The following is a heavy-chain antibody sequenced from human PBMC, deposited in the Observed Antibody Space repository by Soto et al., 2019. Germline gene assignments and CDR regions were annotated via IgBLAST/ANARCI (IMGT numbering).Heavy chain of an antibody. CDR1: GFTFSSYG. CDR2: IWYDGSNK. Sequence: QVQLVESEGGVVQPGRSLRLSCAASGFTFSSYGMHWVRQAPGKGLEWVAVIWYDGSNKYYADSVKGRFTISRDNSKNTLYLQMNSLRAEDTAVYYCARDGANEAGFDYWGQGTLVTVSS. J-gene: IGHJ4*02. CDR3: ARDGANEAGFDY. D-gene: IGHD3-16*01. V-gene: IGHV3-33*01.